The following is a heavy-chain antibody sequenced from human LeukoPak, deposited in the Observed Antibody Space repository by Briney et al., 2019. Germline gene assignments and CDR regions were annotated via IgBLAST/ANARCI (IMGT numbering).Heavy chain of an antibody. D-gene: IGHD3-9*01. CDR2: ISWNSGSI. J-gene: IGHJ5*02. V-gene: IGHV3-9*01. CDR1: GFTFSSYG. Sequence: QPGGSLRLSGAASGFTFSSYGMHWVRQAPGKGLEWVSGISWNSGSIGYADSVKGRFTISRDNAKNSLYLQMNSLRAEDTALYYCAKDMGYDILTGTRSSGFDPWGQGTLVTVSS. CDR3: AKDMGYDILTGTRSSGFDP.